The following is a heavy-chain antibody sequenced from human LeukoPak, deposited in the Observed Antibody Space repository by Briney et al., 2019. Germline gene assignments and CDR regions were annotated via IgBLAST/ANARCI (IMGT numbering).Heavy chain of an antibody. CDR3: ARAGYSYGTGYYFDY. CDR1: SGSIGSFY. Sequence: SETLSLTCTVSSGSIGSFYWSWIRLPPGKGLEWIGYTYYTGATYYNPSLKSRVTISLDTSKNQFSLKLSSVTAADAAVYYCARAGYSYGTGYYFDYWGQGALVTVSS. CDR2: TYYTGAT. V-gene: IGHV4-59*01. J-gene: IGHJ4*02. D-gene: IGHD5-18*01.